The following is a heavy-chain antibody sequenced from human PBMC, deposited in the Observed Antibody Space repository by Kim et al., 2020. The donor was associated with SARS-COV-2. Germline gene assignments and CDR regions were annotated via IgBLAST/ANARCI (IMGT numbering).Heavy chain of an antibody. Sequence: ASVKVSCKASGYTFSGYYINWVRQAPGQGLEWMGWIIPKNGDTKYARNFQGRVTMTRDTSINTAYMEVTSLRSDDTAVYYCARASRWLPDYNWFDTWGQGTLVTVSS. J-gene: IGHJ5*02. V-gene: IGHV1-2*02. CDR1: GYTFSGYY. CDR2: IIPKNGDT. D-gene: IGHD6-19*01. CDR3: ARASRWLPDYNWFDT.